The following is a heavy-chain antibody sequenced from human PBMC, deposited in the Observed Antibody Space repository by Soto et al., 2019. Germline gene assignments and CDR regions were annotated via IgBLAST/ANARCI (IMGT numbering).Heavy chain of an antibody. CDR3: ARYSGSYWHYLDF. CDR2: VYPRDSDT. D-gene: IGHD1-26*01. CDR1: GYIFIDYW. V-gene: IGHV5-51*01. J-gene: IGHJ4*02. Sequence: GESLKISCKASGYIFIDYWIGWVRQMPGKGLEWMGIVYPRDSDTRYSPSFRGHVTISADTSVSTAYLQWRSLEATDSAIYYCARYSGSYWHYLDFWGQGTLVTVSS.